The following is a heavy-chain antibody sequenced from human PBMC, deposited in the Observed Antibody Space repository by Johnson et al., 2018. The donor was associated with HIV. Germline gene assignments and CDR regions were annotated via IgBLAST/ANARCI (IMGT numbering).Heavy chain of an antibody. CDR1: GFLVSSNY. J-gene: IGHJ3*02. D-gene: IGHD1-1*01. CDR3: AREELEPDVFDI. Sequence: VQLVESGGGLIQPGGSLRLSCAASGFLVSSNYMSWVRQAPGKGLEWVSVIYSGGSIYYADSVKGRFTISRDNSKNTLYLQMHSLRIEDTAVYYCAREELEPDVFDIWGQGTMVTVSS. V-gene: IGHV3-66*03. CDR2: IYSGGSI.